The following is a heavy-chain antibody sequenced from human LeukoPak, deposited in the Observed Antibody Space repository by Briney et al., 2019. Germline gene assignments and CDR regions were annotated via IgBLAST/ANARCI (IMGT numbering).Heavy chain of an antibody. CDR3: ARANYDYVWGSYRSYYFDY. CDR1: GFTFSSYW. Sequence: PGGSLRLSCAASGFTFSSYWMHWARQAPGKGLVWVSRINSDGSSTSYADSVKGRFTISRDNAKNTLYLQMNSLRAEDTAVYYCARANYDYVWGSYRSYYFDYWGQGTLVTVSS. CDR2: INSDGSST. D-gene: IGHD3-16*02. J-gene: IGHJ4*02. V-gene: IGHV3-74*01.